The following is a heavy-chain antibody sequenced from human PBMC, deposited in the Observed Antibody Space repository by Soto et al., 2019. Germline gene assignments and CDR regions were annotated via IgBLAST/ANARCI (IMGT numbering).Heavy chain of an antibody. J-gene: IGHJ4*02. CDR3: ARRASGTTGDY. CDR2: IYYSGST. CDR1: GGSISSSSYY. Sequence: QLQLQESGPGLVKPSETLSLTCTVSGGSISSSSYYWGWIRQPPGKGLEWIGSIYYSGSTYYNPSLKRRVTISVDTSKNQFSLKLSSVTAADTAVYYCARRASGTTGDYWGQGTLVTVSS. D-gene: IGHD3-10*01. V-gene: IGHV4-39*01.